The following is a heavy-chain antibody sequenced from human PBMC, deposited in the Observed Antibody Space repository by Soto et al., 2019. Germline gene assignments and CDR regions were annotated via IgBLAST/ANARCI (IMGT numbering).Heavy chain of an antibody. V-gene: IGHV4-59*01. D-gene: IGHD1-26*01. CDR2: IYYSGST. CDR1: GGSISSYY. CDR3: ARYSGILQFDY. Sequence: QVQLQESGPGLVKPSETLSLTCTVSGGSISSYYWSWVRQPPGKGLEWIGYIYYSGSTNYNPSLKSRVTISVDTSKNQFSLKLSSVTAADTAVYYCARYSGILQFDYWGQGTLVTVSS. J-gene: IGHJ4*02.